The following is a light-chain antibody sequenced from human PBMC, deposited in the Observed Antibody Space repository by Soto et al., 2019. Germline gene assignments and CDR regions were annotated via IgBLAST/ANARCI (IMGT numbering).Light chain of an antibody. J-gene: IGLJ1*01. CDR2: QDL. V-gene: IGLV3-1*01. CDR3: QAWDRGSAHV. CDR1: KLGDKY. Sequence: SYELTQPPSVSVSPGQTASITCSGDKLGDKYASWYQQKPGQAPVLVIYQDLKRPSGIPERFSGSNSGNTATLTISGTQAMDEADYYCQAWDRGSAHVFGTGTKLTVL.